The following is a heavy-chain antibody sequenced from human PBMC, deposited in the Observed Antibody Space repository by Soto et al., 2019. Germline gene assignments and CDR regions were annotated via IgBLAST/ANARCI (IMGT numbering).Heavy chain of an antibody. V-gene: IGHV3-53*01. CDR1: GFTVSSNY. CDR2: IYSGGST. Sequence: GGSLRLSCAASGFTVSSNYMSWVRQAPGKGLEWVSVIYSGGSTYYADSVKGRFTISRDNSKNTLYLQMNSLRAEDTAVYYCARKGKGPGNAFDIWGQGTMVTVSS. J-gene: IGHJ3*02. CDR3: ARKGKGPGNAFDI.